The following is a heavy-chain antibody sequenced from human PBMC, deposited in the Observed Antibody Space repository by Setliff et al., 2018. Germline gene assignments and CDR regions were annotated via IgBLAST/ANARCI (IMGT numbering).Heavy chain of an antibody. J-gene: IGHJ6*03. V-gene: IGHV3-74*03. CDR1: GFTFNIYW. CDR3: ARDLQGDGNYFMDV. Sequence: GGSLRLSCAASGFTFNIYWMHWVRQVPGKGLVWVSRISRDQKTIQYADSVKGRFTISRDNAKNTVYLLMNSLRAEDTAIYYCARDLQGDGNYFMDVWGKGTTVTVSS. CDR2: ISRDQKTI. D-gene: IGHD1-1*01.